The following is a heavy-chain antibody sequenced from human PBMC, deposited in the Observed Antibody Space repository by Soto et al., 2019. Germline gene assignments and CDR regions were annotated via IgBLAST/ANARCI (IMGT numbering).Heavy chain of an antibody. CDR3: ARDQGTAIDY. D-gene: IGHD5-18*01. V-gene: IGHV4-59*01. Sequence: PSETLSLTCTVSGGSISSYYWSWIRQPPGKGLEWIGYIYYSGSTNYNPSLKSRVTISVDTSKNQFSLKLSSVTAADTAVYYCARDQGTAIDYWGQGTLVTVSS. J-gene: IGHJ4*02. CDR2: IYYSGST. CDR1: GGSISSYY.